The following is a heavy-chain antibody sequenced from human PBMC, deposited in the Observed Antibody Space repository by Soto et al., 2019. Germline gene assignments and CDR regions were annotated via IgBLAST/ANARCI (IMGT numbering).Heavy chain of an antibody. V-gene: IGHV3-30*18. D-gene: IGHD6-19*01. CDR1: GFTFSSYG. CDR3: AKGLVAVAGWFDP. J-gene: IGHJ5*02. Sequence: QVQLVESGGGVVQPGRSLRLSCAASGFTFSSYGMHWVRQAPGKGLQWVAVISYDGSNKYYADSVKGRFTISRDKSKNTLYLQMNSLRAEDMAVYYCAKGLVAVAGWFDPWGQGTLVTVSS. CDR2: ISYDGSNK.